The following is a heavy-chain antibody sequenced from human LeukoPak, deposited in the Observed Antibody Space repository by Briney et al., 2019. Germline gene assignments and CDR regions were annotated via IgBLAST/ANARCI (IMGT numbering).Heavy chain of an antibody. V-gene: IGHV5-51*01. CDR1: GYSFTSYW. D-gene: IGHD5-18*01. CDR2: IYPGDSDT. Sequence: RGKSLKISCKGSGYSFTSYWIGWVRQMPGKGLEWMGIIYPGDSDTRYSPSFQGQVTISADKSISTAYLQWSSLKASDTAMYYCARQVVDTAMVTTFDYWGQGALVTVSS. J-gene: IGHJ4*02. CDR3: ARQVVDTAMVTTFDY.